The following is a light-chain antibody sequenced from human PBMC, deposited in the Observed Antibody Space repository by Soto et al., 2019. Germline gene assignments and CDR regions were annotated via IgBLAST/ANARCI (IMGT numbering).Light chain of an antibody. CDR2: GAS. Sequence: EIVLTQSPATLSSFPGDRVTLSCRASQSVSSSYLAWYQQKPGQAPRLLIYGASSRATGIPARFSGSGSGTDFTLTISSLEPEDFAVYYCQQRNIWPPVTFGQGTRLEIK. V-gene: IGKV3D-20*02. CDR3: QQRNIWPPVT. CDR1: QSVSSSY. J-gene: IGKJ5*01.